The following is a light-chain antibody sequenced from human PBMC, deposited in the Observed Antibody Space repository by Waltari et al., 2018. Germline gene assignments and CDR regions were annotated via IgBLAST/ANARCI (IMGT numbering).Light chain of an antibody. CDR1: QSISSS. CDR2: AAS. CDR3: QQSYSTPGT. Sequence: DIQMTQSPSSLSASVGDRVTITCRASQSISSSLNWYQQKPGKTPKLLIYAASSLQSGVPSRLSGSGSGTDFTLTISSMQTEDFATYYCQQSYSTPGTFGQGTKVEIK. J-gene: IGKJ1*01. V-gene: IGKV1-39*01.